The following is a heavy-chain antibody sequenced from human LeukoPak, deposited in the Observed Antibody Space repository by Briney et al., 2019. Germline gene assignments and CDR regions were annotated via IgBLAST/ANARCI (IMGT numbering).Heavy chain of an antibody. J-gene: IGHJ4*02. CDR3: AREVVMYYFDY. V-gene: IGHV4-30-4*01. D-gene: IGHD4-23*01. CDR2: IYYSGST. Sequence: SETLSLTCTVSGGSISSGDYYWSWIRQPPGKGLEWIGYIYYSGSTYYNPSPKSRVTISVDTSKNQFSLKLSSVTAADTAVYYCAREVVMYYFDYWGQGTLVTVSS. CDR1: GGSISSGDYY.